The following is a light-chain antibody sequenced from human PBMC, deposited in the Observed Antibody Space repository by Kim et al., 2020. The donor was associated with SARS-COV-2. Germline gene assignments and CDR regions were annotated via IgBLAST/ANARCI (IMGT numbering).Light chain of an antibody. CDR3: AAWDDSLNGRWV. Sequence: QRVTISGSGSSSNIGSNTVNWYQQLPGTAPKPLIYSNNQRPSGVPDRFSGSKSGTSASLAISGLQSEDEADYYCAAWDDSLNGRWVFGGGTQLTVL. J-gene: IGLJ3*02. CDR1: SSNIGSNT. CDR2: SNN. V-gene: IGLV1-44*01.